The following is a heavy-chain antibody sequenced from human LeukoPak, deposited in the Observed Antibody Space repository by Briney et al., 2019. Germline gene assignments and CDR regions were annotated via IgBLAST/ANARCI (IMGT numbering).Heavy chain of an antibody. CDR1: GFTFSSYA. V-gene: IGHV3-30-3*01. Sequence: GGSLRLSCAASGFTFSSYAMHWVRQAPGKGLEWVAVISYDGSNKYYADSVKGRFTISRDNSKNTLYLQMNSLRAEDTAVYYCAKGREGTYYDFWSGPPFFDYWGQGPLVTVSS. D-gene: IGHD3-3*01. CDR3: AKGREGTYYDFWSGPPFFDY. CDR2: ISYDGSNK. J-gene: IGHJ4*02.